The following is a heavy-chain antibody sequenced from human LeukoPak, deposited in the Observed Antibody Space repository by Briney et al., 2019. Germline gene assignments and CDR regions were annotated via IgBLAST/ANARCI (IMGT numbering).Heavy chain of an antibody. V-gene: IGHV3-23*01. CDR2: ISGSGGST. J-gene: IGHJ4*02. D-gene: IGHD5-24*01. CDR1: GSTFSSYA. Sequence: GGSLRLSCAASGSTFSSYAMSWVRQAPGKGLEWVSGISGSGGSTYYADSVKGRFTISRDNSKNTLYLQMNSLRAEDTAVYYRAKQHIREPLSYFDFWGQGTLVTVSS. CDR3: AKQHIREPLSYFDF.